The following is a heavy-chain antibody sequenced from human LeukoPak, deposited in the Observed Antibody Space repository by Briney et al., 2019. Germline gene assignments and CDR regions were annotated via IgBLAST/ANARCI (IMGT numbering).Heavy chain of an antibody. CDR3: AKRGLAAALFR. CDR2: ISGSGGST. D-gene: IGHD6-13*01. J-gene: IGHJ4*02. V-gene: IGHV3-23*01. CDR1: GFTFSGYA. Sequence: GSLRLSCAASGFTFSGYAMSWVRQAPGKGLEWVSGISGSGGSTYYADSVKGRFTISRDNSKNTLYLQVNSLRAEDTAVYYCAKRGLAAALFRWGQGTLVTVSS.